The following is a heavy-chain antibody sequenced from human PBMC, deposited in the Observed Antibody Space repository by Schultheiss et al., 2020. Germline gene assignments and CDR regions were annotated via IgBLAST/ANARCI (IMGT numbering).Heavy chain of an antibody. V-gene: IGHV3-30*04. CDR3: AKDSDVGYCTSGCRFRWFDP. J-gene: IGHJ5*02. CDR1: GFTFSSYA. CDR2: ISYDGSNK. D-gene: IGHD2-8*01. Sequence: GGSLRLSCAASGFTFSSYAMHWVRQAPGKGLEWVAVISYDGSNKYYADSVKGRFTISRDNSKNTLYLQMDSLRAEDTAVYYCAKDSDVGYCTSGCRFRWFDPRGQGPLGPVSS.